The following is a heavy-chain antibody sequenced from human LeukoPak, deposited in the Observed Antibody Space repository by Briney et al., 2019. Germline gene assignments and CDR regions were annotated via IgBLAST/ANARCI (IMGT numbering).Heavy chain of an antibody. D-gene: IGHD3-10*01. CDR3: TTAVWFGELLCDY. J-gene: IGHJ4*02. CDR2: IKSKTDGGTT. Sequence: PGGSLRLSCAASGFTFSNAWMSWVHQAPGKGLEWVGRIKSKTDGGTTDYAAPVKGRFTISRDDSKNTLYLQMNSLKTEDTAVYYCTTAVWFGELLCDYWGQGTLVTVSS. V-gene: IGHV3-15*01. CDR1: GFTFSNAW.